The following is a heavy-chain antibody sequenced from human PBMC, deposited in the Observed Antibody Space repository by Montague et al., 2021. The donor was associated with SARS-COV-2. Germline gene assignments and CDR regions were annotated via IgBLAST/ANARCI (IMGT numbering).Heavy chain of an antibody. CDR2: INDSGST. CDR1: GGSFSGYY. D-gene: IGHD3-3*01. J-gene: IGHJ6*03. V-gene: IGHV4-34*01. CDR3: ARGRAARSITIFGVVNPAIRYYYYMDV. Sequence: SETLSLTYAVYGGSFSGYYWSWIRQPPGKGPEWIGEINDSGSTYYNPSLKSRVTISVDTSKNQFSLKLSSVTAADTAVYYCARGRAARSITIFGVVNPAIRYYYYMDVWGKGTTVTVSS.